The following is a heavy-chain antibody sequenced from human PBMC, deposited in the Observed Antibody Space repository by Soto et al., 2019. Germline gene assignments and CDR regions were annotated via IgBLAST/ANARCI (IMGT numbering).Heavy chain of an antibody. J-gene: IGHJ3*02. Sequence: SETLSLTCTVSGGSISSYYWSWIRQPPGKGLEWIGYIYYSGSTNYNPSLKSRVTISVDTSKNQFSLKLSSVTAADTAVYYCASQCSGGSCYHLSAFDIWGQGTMVTVS. CDR2: IYYSGST. D-gene: IGHD2-15*01. CDR1: GGSISSYY. V-gene: IGHV4-59*12. CDR3: ASQCSGGSCYHLSAFDI.